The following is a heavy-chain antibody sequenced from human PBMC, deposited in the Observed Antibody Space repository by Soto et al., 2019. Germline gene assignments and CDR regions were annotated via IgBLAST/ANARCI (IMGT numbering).Heavy chain of an antibody. CDR1: GFTFSSYS. CDR2: ISSSSSYI. CDR3: ARGRRYDSSGYYHDAFDI. Sequence: GGSLILSCAASGFTFSSYSMNWVRQAPGKGLEWVSSISSSSSYIYYADSVKGRFTISRDNAKNSLYLQMNSLRAEDTAVYYCARGRRYDSSGYYHDAFDIWGQGTMVTVSS. J-gene: IGHJ3*02. V-gene: IGHV3-21*01. D-gene: IGHD3-22*01.